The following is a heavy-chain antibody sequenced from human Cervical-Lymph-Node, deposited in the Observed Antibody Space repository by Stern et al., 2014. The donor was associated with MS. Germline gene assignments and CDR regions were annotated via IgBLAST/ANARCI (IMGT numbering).Heavy chain of an antibody. Sequence: VKLEESGGGVVQPGRSLRLSCAASGFTFSTYGVHWVRQAPGTGLDRVALISSDGSNKHYADTMKGRLTITRDISKNTPYMKLNSLRTEDTAIYYGAKSGRDYGDYHGYDSWGQVTLVIVSS. J-gene: IGHJ5*01. CDR2: ISSDGSNK. V-gene: IGHV3-30*18. CDR1: GFTFSTYG. CDR3: AKSGRDYGDYHGYDS. D-gene: IGHD4-17*01.